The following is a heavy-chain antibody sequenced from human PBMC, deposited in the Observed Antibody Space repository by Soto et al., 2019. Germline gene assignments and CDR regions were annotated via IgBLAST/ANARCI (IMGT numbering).Heavy chain of an antibody. J-gene: IGHJ2*01. Sequence: QVQLQESGPGLVKPSETLSLTCSFSGGSMSRYYWIWIRQPPGKGLEWIGNIHETGSTNYNASLKSRGTMSFDTSKSALTLHLTSVTAADTAVYYCARDVRPTGLAYFALWGRGSLVTVSS. V-gene: IGHV4-59*12. CDR2: IHETGST. CDR3: ARDVRPTGLAYFAL. CDR1: GGSMSRYY. D-gene: IGHD1-1*01.